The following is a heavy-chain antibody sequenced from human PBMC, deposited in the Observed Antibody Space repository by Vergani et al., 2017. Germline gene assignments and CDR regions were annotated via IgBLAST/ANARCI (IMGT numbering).Heavy chain of an antibody. D-gene: IGHD2-15*01. J-gene: IGHJ6*02. Sequence: VQLVQSGAAVKKPGASVKLSCKSSGYIFNSYYIHWVRQAPGQGLEWMGIIYPGDSDTRYSPSFQGQVTISADKSISTAYLQWSSLKASDTAMYYCARHRGWGLVVVAATPWYYYYGMDVWGQGTTVTVSS. CDR2: IYPGDSDT. CDR1: GYIFNSYY. CDR3: ARHRGWGLVVVAATPWYYYYGMDV. V-gene: IGHV5-51*01.